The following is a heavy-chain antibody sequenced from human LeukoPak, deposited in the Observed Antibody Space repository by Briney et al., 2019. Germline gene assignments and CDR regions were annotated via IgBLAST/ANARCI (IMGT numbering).Heavy chain of an antibody. Sequence: SETLSLTCTVSGGSISSHYWRWIRQPPGKGLEWIGYIYYSGSTNYNPSLKSRVTISVDTSKNQFSLKLSSVTAAHPAVYYCAKVSLPTYYYYYYMDVWGKGTTVTVAS. V-gene: IGHV4-59*11. CDR3: AKVSLPTYYYYYYMDV. CDR1: GGSISSHY. CDR2: IYYSGST. J-gene: IGHJ6*03.